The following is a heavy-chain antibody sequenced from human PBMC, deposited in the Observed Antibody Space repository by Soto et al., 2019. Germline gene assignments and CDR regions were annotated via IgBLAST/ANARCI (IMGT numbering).Heavy chain of an antibody. Sequence: EQLVESGGGSVKTGGSLRLSCLASGFTISNAWVSWVRQAPGRGLEWSGCIKSESEGGSTDFGAPVENRFSILRDDSKNTIYLQMNNLQTEDTGVYYCATDLVRYSDGRSAWGPIWCQGTTVSVSS. CDR3: ATDLVRYSDGRSAWGPI. D-gene: IGHD6-19*01. CDR2: IKSESEGGST. CDR1: GFTISNAW. V-gene: IGHV3-15*01. J-gene: IGHJ3*02.